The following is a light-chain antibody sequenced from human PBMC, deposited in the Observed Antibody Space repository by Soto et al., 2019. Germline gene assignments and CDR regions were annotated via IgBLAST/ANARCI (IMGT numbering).Light chain of an antibody. J-gene: IGKJ5*01. Sequence: IVLPQSPGTLSLSPCYSSTISCRASQSVSSYLAWYQQKPGQAPRLLIYDASNRATGIPARFSGSGSGTDFTLTSSSLEPEDFAVYYCQQRSNWPITFGQGTRLEIK. CDR3: QQRSNWPIT. CDR1: QSVSSY. V-gene: IGKV3-11*01. CDR2: DAS.